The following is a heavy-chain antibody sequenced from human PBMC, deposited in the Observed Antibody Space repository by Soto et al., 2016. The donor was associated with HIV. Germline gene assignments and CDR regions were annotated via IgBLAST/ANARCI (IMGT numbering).Heavy chain of an antibody. CDR2: INWNGGST. CDR1: GFTFDDYG. V-gene: IGHV3-20*04. D-gene: IGHD3-10*01. CDR3: ARDRGYYYGSGSSKAVYYCGMDV. J-gene: IGHJ6*02. Sequence: EVQLVESGGGVVRPGGSLRLSCAASGFTFDDYGMSWVRQAPGKGLEWVSGINWNGGSTTYADSVKGRFTISRDNAENFLYLQMNSLRAEDTALYYCARDRGYYYGSGSSKAVYYCGMDVWGQGTTVTVSS.